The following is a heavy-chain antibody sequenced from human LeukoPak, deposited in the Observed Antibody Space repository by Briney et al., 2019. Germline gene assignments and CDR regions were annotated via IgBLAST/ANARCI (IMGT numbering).Heavy chain of an antibody. CDR3: ARDDVSTTPDFDY. V-gene: IGHV1-2*02. J-gene: IGHJ4*02. D-gene: IGHD1-14*01. CDR2: IYPNSGAT. CDR1: GDTFTAYY. Sequence: ASVKVSCKTSGDTFTAYYMYWLRQAPGQGLECMGWIYPNSGATGYAQNFQGRVTMTRDTSVSTIYMELSRLRSDDTAVYYCARDDVSTTPDFDYWGQGTLVTAYS.